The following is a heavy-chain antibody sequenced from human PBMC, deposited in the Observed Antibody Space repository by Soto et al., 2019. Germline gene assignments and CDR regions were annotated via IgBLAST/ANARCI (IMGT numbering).Heavy chain of an antibody. CDR3: AKAPADSSGYYYWRFDY. D-gene: IGHD3-22*01. J-gene: IGHJ4*02. V-gene: IGHV3-23*01. CDR2: ISGSGGST. CDR1: GFTFSSYA. Sequence: VQLLESGGGLVQPGGSLRLSCAASGFTFSSYAMSWVRQAPGKGLEWVSAISGSGGSTYYADSVKGRFTISRDNSKNTLYLQMNSLRAEDTAVYYCAKAPADSSGYYYWRFDYWGQGTLVTVSS.